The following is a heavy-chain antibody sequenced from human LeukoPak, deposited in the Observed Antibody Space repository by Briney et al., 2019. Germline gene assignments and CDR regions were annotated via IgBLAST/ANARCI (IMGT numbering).Heavy chain of an antibody. CDR2: ISYDGSHK. D-gene: IGHD5/OR15-5a*01. CDR1: GFRFSGYS. V-gene: IGHV3-30*04. CDR3: AREARVFELDC. J-gene: IGHJ4*02. Sequence: GGSLRLSCAASGFRFSGYSMHWVRQAPGEGLEWVALISYDGSHKYYADSVKGRSTISRDTSKNILYLQIECLRPEGAAVYFCAREARVFELDCWGQGTLVIVSS.